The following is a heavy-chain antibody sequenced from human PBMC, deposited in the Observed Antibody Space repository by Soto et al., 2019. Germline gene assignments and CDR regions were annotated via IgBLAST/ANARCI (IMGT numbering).Heavy chain of an antibody. CDR3: ARDLAAADNVYYYYCMDV. V-gene: IGHV1-18*03. D-gene: IGHD6-13*01. J-gene: IGHJ6*02. CDR2: ISAYNGNT. Sequence: QVQLVQSGAEVKKPGASVKVSCKASGYTFTSYGISWVRQAPGQGLEWMGWISAYNGNTNYAQKLQGRVTMTTDTSTSTAYMELRSLRSDDMAVYYCARDLAAADNVYYYYCMDVWGQGTTVTVSS. CDR1: GYTFTSYG.